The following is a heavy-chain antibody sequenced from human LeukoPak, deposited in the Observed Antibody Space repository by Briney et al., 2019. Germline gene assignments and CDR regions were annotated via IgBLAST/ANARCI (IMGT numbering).Heavy chain of an antibody. J-gene: IGHJ4*02. CDR1: GFTFSSYE. CDR3: ARAFRTLDY. V-gene: IGHV3-48*03. CDR2: ISSRATAI. D-gene: IGHD3/OR15-3a*01. Sequence: GGSLRLSCAASGFTFSSYEMNWVRQAPGKGLEWVSYISSRATAIYYADSVKGRFTISRDNAKNSLYLQMNSLRAEDTAVYYCARAFRTLDYWGQGTLVTVSS.